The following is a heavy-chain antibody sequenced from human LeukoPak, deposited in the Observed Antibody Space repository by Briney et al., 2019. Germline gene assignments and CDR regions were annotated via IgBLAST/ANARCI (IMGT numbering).Heavy chain of an antibody. V-gene: IGHV4-59*01. CDR1: GGSISSYY. Sequence: PSETLSLTCTVSGGSISSYYWSWIRQPPGKGLEWIGYNYYSGSTNYNPSLKSRVTISVDTSKNQFSLKLTSVTAADTAVYYCASGSAVAAAGAYWGQGTLVTVSS. CDR3: ASGSAVAAAGAY. J-gene: IGHJ4*02. D-gene: IGHD6-13*01. CDR2: NYYSGST.